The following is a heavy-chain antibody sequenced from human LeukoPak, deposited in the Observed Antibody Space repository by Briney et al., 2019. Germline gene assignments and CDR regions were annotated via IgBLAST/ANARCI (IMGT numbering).Heavy chain of an antibody. J-gene: IGHJ4*02. CDR2: IHTSGST. Sequence: NPSETLSLTCTVSGGPVGSGSYYWDWIRQTAGKGLEWIGRIHTSGSTKYSPSLKSRLTILIDTSSNQVSLNLSSVTAADTAIYYCARHGQSSDYWGPGTVVTVSS. D-gene: IGHD3/OR15-3a*01. CDR3: ARHGQSSDY. CDR1: GGPVGSGSYY. V-gene: IGHV4-61*02.